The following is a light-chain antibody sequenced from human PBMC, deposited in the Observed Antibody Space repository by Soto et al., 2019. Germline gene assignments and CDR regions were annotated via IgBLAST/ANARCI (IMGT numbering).Light chain of an antibody. CDR2: KVS. CDR3: MQPLQTPWT. V-gene: IGKV2-30*01. Sequence: DVVLTQSQLSLPVTLGRPPSMRCRSSQSLLYSDGNTFLSWSQQRRGQSPRXXIYKVSNRASGVPDRFSGSGSGTDFTLNISRVEAEDVGVYYCMQPLQTPWTFGQGTKVDIK. J-gene: IGKJ1*01. CDR1: QSLLYSDGNTF.